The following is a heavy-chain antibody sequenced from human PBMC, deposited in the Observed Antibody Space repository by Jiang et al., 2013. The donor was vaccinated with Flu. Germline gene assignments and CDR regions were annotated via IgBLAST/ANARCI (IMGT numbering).Heavy chain of an antibody. CDR1: GYSFTSSW. V-gene: IGHV5-51*01. J-gene: IGHJ4*02. CDR3: ARLGGYYYDSSGYVVY. D-gene: IGHD3-22*01. Sequence: GAEVKKPGESLKISCEGSGYSFTSSWIAWVRQMPGKGLEWVGLVFPMDSDIRYSPSFQGQVTISADKSINTAYLQWSSLKASDTAMYYCARLGGYYYDSSGYVVYWGQGTLVTVSS. CDR2: VFPMDSDI.